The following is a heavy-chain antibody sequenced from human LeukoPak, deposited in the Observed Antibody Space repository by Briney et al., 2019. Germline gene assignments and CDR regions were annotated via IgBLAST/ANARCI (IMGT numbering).Heavy chain of an antibody. D-gene: IGHD3-22*01. CDR2: IYYSGST. Sequence: SETLSLTCTVSGGSISSGDYYWSWIRRPPGKGLEWIGYIYYSGSTYYNPSLKSRVTISVDTSKNQFSLKLSSVTAADTAVYYCARAATDSSGYYYVKMGHNWFDPWGQGTLVTVSS. CDR3: ARAATDSSGYYYVKMGHNWFDP. CDR1: GGSISSGDYY. V-gene: IGHV4-30-4*01. J-gene: IGHJ5*02.